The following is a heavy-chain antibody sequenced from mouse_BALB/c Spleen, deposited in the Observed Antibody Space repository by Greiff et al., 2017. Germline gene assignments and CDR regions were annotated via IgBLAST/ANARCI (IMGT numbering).Heavy chain of an antibody. J-gene: IGHJ3*01. Sequence: QVQLQQPGAELVRPGASVKLSCKASGYTFTSYWINWVKQRPGQGLEWIGNIYPSDSYTNYNQKFKDKATLTVDKSSSTAYMQLSSPTSEDSAVYYCTRSLFAYWGKGTLVTVSA. V-gene: IGHV1-69*02. CDR1: GYTFTSYW. CDR2: IYPSDSYT. CDR3: TRSLFAY.